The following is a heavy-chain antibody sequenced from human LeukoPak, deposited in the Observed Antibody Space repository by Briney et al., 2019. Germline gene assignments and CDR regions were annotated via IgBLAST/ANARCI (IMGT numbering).Heavy chain of an antibody. V-gene: IGHV4-38-2*02. J-gene: IGHJ3*02. D-gene: IGHD3-22*01. CDR2: ISYSGST. CDR1: GYSISSGYY. Sequence: SETLSLTCTVSGYSISSGYYWGWIRQPPGKGLEWIGSISYSGSTYYNPSLKSRVAISVDTSKNQFSLKLSSVTAADTAVYYCARVSGITMIVVLQSDAFDIWGQGTLVTVSS. CDR3: ARVSGITMIVVLQSDAFDI.